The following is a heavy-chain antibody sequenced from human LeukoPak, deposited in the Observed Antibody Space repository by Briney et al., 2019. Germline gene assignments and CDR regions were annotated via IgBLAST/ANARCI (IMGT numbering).Heavy chain of an antibody. Sequence: SVKVSCKASGGTFSSYAISWVRQAPGQGLEWMGRIIPIFGTANYAQKFQGRVTITTDESTSTAYMELSSLRSEDTAVYYCASPPTHYYDSSGHYFYWGQGTLVTVSS. CDR3: ASPPTHYYDSSGHYFY. CDR1: GGTFSSYA. CDR2: IIPIFGTA. V-gene: IGHV1-69*05. J-gene: IGHJ4*02. D-gene: IGHD3-22*01.